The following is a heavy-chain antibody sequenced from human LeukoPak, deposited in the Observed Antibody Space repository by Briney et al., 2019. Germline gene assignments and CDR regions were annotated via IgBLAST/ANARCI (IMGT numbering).Heavy chain of an antibody. CDR2: ISAYNGNT. CDR3: ARDLDDTIFGVTRPDY. D-gene: IGHD3-3*01. J-gene: IGHJ4*02. V-gene: IGHV1-18*01. Sequence: ASVKVSCKASGYTFTSYGISWVRQAPGQGLEWMGWISAYNGNTNYAQKPQGRVTMTTDTSTSTAYMELRSLRSDDTAVYYCARDLDDTIFGVTRPDYWGQGTLVTVSS. CDR1: GYTFTSYG.